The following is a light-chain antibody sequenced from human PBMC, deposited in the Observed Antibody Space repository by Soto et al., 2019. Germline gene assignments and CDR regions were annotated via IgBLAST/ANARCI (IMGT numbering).Light chain of an antibody. CDR2: DAS. J-gene: IGKJ4*01. V-gene: IGKV3-11*01. CDR1: RSVSGC. CDR3: QQRCNWPPVT. Sequence: EIVLKQSPSTLSLSPGERATLSCRASRSVSGCVTWYQQKPGQPPRLLIYDASDRATCIPARFRGSGSWTGFNSTITTPEPEDVAVYYGQQRCNWPPVTIGGGTKVEIK.